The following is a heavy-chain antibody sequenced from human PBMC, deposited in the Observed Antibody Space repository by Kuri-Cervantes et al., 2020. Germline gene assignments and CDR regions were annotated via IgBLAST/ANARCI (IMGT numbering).Heavy chain of an antibody. J-gene: IGHJ6*03. Sequence: LSLTCAASGFTFSSYAMHWVRQAPGKGLEWVAVISYDGSNKYYADSVKGRFTISRDNSKNTLYLQMNSLRAEDTAVYYCASGNSKGYYYYYYMDVWGKGTTVTVSS. CDR1: GFTFSSYA. CDR3: ASGNSKGYYYYYYMDV. V-gene: IGHV3-30-3*01. CDR2: ISYDGSNK. D-gene: IGHD4-11*01.